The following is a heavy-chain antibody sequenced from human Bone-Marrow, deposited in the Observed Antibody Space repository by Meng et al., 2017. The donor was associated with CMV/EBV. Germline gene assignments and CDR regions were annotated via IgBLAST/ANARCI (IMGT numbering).Heavy chain of an antibody. CDR2: INHSGST. CDR3: ARGPIAARHFDY. Sequence: SETLSLTCAVYGGSFSGYYWSWIRQPPGKGLEWIGEINHSGSTNYNPSLKSRVTISVDTSKNQFSLKLSSVTAADTAVYYCARGPIAARHFDYWGQGTLVTASS. J-gene: IGHJ4*02. D-gene: IGHD6-13*01. CDR1: GGSFSGYY. V-gene: IGHV4-34*01.